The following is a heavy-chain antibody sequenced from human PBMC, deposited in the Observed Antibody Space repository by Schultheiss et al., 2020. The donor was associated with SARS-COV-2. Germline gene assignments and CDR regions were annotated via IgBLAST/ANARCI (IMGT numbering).Heavy chain of an antibody. V-gene: IGHV3-48*04. Sequence: GGSLRLSCAASGFTFSSYSMNWVRQAPGKGLEWVSYISSSSSTIYYADSVKGRFTISRDNAKNSLYPQMNSLRAEDTAVYYCARDPAIFGVVIISYFDYWGQGTLVTVSS. D-gene: IGHD3-3*01. CDR2: ISSSSSTI. J-gene: IGHJ4*02. CDR1: GFTFSSYS. CDR3: ARDPAIFGVVIISYFDY.